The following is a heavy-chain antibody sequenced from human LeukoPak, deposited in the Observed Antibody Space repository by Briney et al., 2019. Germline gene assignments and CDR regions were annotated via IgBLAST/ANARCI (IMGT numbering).Heavy chain of an antibody. CDR3: ARDFSSSHYY. J-gene: IGHJ4*02. CDR2: IIPILGIA. CDR1: GGTFSSYA. D-gene: IGHD6-6*01. Sequence: SVTVSCKASGGTFSSYAISWVRQAPGQGLEWMGRIIPILGIANYAQKFQGRVTITADKSTSTAYMELSSLRSEDTAVYYCARDFSSSHYYWGQGTLVTVSS. V-gene: IGHV1-69*04.